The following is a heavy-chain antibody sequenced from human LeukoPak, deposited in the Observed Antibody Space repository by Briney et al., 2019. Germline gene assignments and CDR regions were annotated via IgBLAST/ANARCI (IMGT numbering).Heavy chain of an antibody. V-gene: IGHV4-39*07. CDR3: ARCKTGIFDY. CDR1: GGSISSSSYY. CDR2: IYYSGST. Sequence: SETLSLTCTVSGGSISSSSYYWGWIRQPPGKGLEWIGSIYYSGSTYYNPSLKSRVTISVDTSKNQFSLKLSSVTAADTAVYYCARCKTGIFDYWGQGTLVTVSS. D-gene: IGHD1-1*01. J-gene: IGHJ4*02.